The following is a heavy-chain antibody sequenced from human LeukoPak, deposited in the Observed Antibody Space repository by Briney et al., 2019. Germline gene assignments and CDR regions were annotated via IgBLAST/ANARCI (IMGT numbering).Heavy chain of an antibody. CDR3: AKDGVEGDTAKIPYGMDV. V-gene: IGHV3-9*01. Sequence: GRSLRLSCAASGFTFDDYAMHWVRQAPGKGLEWVSGISWNSGSIGYADSVKGRFTISRDNAKDSLYLQMNSLRAEDTALYYCAKDGVEGDTAKIPYGMDVWGQGTTVTVSS. CDR2: ISWNSGSI. CDR1: GFTFDDYA. J-gene: IGHJ6*02. D-gene: IGHD5-18*01.